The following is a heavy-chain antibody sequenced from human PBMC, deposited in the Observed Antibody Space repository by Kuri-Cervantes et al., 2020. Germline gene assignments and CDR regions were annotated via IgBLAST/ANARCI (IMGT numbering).Heavy chain of an antibody. CDR3: TTEYYDFWSGYYSYMDV. CDR1: GFSFNNYP. D-gene: IGHD3-3*01. V-gene: IGHV3-23*01. J-gene: IGHJ6*03. Sequence: GGSLRLSCAASGFSFNNYPMSWVRQAPGKGLEWVSAISGSGGSTYYADSVKGRFTISRDNSKNTLYLQMNSLKTEDTAVYYCTTEYYDFWSGYYSYMDVWGKGTTVTVSS. CDR2: ISGSGGST.